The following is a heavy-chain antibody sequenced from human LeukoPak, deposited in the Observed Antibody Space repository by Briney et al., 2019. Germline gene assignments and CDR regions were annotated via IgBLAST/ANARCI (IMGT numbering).Heavy chain of an antibody. V-gene: IGHV4-34*01. CDR3: ARDVKSRRRQWFGELSVYYYYYMDV. CDR2: INHSGST. CDR1: GGSFSGYY. J-gene: IGHJ6*03. D-gene: IGHD3-10*01. Sequence: PSETLSLTCAVYGGSFSGYYWSWIRQPPGKGLEWIGEINHSGSTNYNPSLKSRVTISVDTSKNQFSLKLSSVTVADTAVYYCARDVKSRRRQWFGELSVYYYYYMDVWGKGTTVTISS.